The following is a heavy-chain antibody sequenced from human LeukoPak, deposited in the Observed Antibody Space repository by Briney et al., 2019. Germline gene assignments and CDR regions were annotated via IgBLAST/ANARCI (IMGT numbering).Heavy chain of an antibody. CDR3: ARDAPDILTGPRDALDI. CDR1: GFTFSSYG. V-gene: IGHV3-33*01. Sequence: PGGSLRLSCAASGFTFSSYGMHWVRQAPGKGLEWVAVIWYDGSNKYYADSVKGRFTISRDNSKNTLYLQMNSLRAEDTAVYYCARDAPDILTGPRDALDIWGQGTMVTVSS. J-gene: IGHJ3*02. CDR2: IWYDGSNK. D-gene: IGHD3-9*01.